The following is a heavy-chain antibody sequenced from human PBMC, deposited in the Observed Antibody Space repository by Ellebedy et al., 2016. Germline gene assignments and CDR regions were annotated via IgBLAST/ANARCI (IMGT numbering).Heavy chain of an antibody. CDR1: GDSIRRNDYY. J-gene: IGHJ6*04. D-gene: IGHD2/OR15-2a*01. CDR2: IFWSGTT. Sequence: LRLXCTVSGDSIRRNDYYWSWIRQSPGKGLEWIGYIFWSGTTYYNPSLERRVSISIDTSENQFSLNLRSVTAADTAVFYCARVYVPYPMLGRPTSYFRLDVWGRGTAVTVSS. V-gene: IGHV4-30-4*01. CDR3: ARVYVPYPMLGRPTSYFRLDV.